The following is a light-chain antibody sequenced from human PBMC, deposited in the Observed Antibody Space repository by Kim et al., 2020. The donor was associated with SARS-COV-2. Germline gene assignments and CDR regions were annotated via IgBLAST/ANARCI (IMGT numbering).Light chain of an antibody. CDR1: SGSIASNY. V-gene: IGLV6-57*01. CDR2: EDN. Sequence: NFMLTQPHSVSESPGKTVTISCTRSSGSIASNYVQWYQQRPGSSPTTVIYEDNQRPSGVPDRFSGSIDSSSNSASLTISGLKTEDEAAYRGVFCGGT. CDR3: V. J-gene: IGLJ3*02.